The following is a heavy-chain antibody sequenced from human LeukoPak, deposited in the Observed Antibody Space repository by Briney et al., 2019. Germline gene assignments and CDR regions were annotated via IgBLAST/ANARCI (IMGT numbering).Heavy chain of an antibody. V-gene: IGHV4-59*01. Sequence: PSETLSLTCTVSGGSISSYYWSWIRQPPGKGLEWIGYIYYSGSTNYNPSLKSRVTISVDTSKNQFSLKLSSVTAADTAVYYCARARVDYYYYYMDVWGKGTTVTVSS. J-gene: IGHJ6*03. CDR2: IYYSGST. CDR1: GGSISSYY. CDR3: ARARVDYYYYYMDV. D-gene: IGHD3-3*01.